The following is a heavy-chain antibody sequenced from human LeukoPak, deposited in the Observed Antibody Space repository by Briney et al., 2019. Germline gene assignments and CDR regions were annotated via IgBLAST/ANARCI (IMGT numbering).Heavy chain of an antibody. Sequence: PGGSLRLSCAASGFTFSSYSMNWVRQAPGKGLEWVSSISSSSSYIYYADSVKGRFTISRDNAKNSLYLQMNSLRAEDTAVYYCARKYCSSTSCPEPYYCYMDVWGKGTTVTVSS. J-gene: IGHJ6*03. D-gene: IGHD2-2*01. CDR3: ARKYCSSTSCPEPYYCYMDV. CDR1: GFTFSSYS. V-gene: IGHV3-21*01. CDR2: ISSSSSYI.